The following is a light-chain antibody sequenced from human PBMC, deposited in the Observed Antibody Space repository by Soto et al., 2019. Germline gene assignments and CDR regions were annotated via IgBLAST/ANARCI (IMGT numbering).Light chain of an antibody. CDR1: QSVSSSY. J-gene: IGKJ5*01. CDR3: QQYGSSTT. V-gene: IGKV3-20*01. Sequence: EIVLTQSPATLSLSPGERATLSCRASQSVSSSYSAWYQQKPGQAPRLLIYGASSRATGIPDRFSGSGSGTDFTLTISRLEPEDFAVYYCQQYGSSTTFGQGTRLEIK. CDR2: GAS.